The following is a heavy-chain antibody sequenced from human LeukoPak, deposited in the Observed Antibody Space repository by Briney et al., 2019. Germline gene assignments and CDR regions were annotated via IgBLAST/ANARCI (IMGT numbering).Heavy chain of an antibody. Sequence: GGSLRLSCAASGFTFSSYWMSWVRQAPGKGLEWVANIKQDGSEKYYVDSVKGRFTISRDNAKNSLYLQMNSLRAEDTAVYYCARVRGYCSGGSCYSLDAFDTWGQGTMVTVSS. CDR1: GFTFSSYW. CDR3: ARVRGYCSGGSCYSLDAFDT. V-gene: IGHV3-7*03. J-gene: IGHJ3*02. CDR2: IKQDGSEK. D-gene: IGHD2-15*01.